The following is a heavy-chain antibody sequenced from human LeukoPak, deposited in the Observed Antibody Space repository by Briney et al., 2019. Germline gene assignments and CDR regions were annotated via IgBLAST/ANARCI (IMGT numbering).Heavy chain of an antibody. D-gene: IGHD6-13*01. J-gene: IGHJ4*02. CDR2: ITGSGSSA. CDR3: AKLAGVAAAPRVYYFDS. CDR1: GFTFSSYA. Sequence: PGGSLRLSCAASGFTFSSYAMTWVRQAPGKGLEWVSSITGSGSSAYYADSVKGRFTISRDNSKNTLYVQMNGLGAEDTAVYYCAKLAGVAAAPRVYYFDSWGQGTLVTVSS. V-gene: IGHV3-23*01.